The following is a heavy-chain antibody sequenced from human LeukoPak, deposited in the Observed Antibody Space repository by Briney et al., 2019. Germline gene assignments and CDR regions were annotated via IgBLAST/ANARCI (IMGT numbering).Heavy chain of an antibody. CDR2: ISSSSSYI. J-gene: IGHJ4*02. CDR1: GFTFSSYS. Sequence: PGGSLRLSCAASGFTFSSYSMNWVRQAPGKGLEWVSSISSSSSYIYYADSVKGRFTISRDNAKNSLYLQMSSLRAEDTAVYYCARETPSPWYSSSREYYFDYWGQGTLVTVSS. CDR3: ARETPSPWYSSSREYYFDY. D-gene: IGHD6-13*01. V-gene: IGHV3-21*01.